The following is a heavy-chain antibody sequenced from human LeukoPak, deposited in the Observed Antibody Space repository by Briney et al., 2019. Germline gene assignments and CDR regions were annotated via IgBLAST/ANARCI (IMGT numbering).Heavy chain of an antibody. CDR1: GGSISSSSYY. CDR2: ITYDGRT. CDR3: ARGLASGYPPIPFDY. Sequence: PSETLSLTCTVSGGSISSSSYYWGWIRQSPGKGLEWIGEITYDGRTKYNPSLRSRVSISVDTSKIQFSLNLTSVTAADTAIYYCARGLASGYPPIPFDYWGQGTQVTVSS. V-gene: IGHV4-39*07. D-gene: IGHD3-3*01. J-gene: IGHJ4*02.